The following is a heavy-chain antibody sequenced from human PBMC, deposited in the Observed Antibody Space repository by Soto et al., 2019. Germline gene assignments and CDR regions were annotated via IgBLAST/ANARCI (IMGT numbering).Heavy chain of an antibody. CDR3: ARGARTQEISGYYRWFDP. J-gene: IGHJ5*02. CDR2: INAVHGDT. CDR1: GYTFTSDG. D-gene: IGHD3-22*01. V-gene: IGHV1-3*01. Sequence: VQLVQSGAEVKKPGASVMVSCQASGYTFTSDGMPWMRQAPGQRPEWMAWINAVHGDTKLSERLQGRVTIPRYTFASTAYAELSSLTSSDTAVYYCARGARTQEISGYYRWFDPWGQGTLVSVSS.